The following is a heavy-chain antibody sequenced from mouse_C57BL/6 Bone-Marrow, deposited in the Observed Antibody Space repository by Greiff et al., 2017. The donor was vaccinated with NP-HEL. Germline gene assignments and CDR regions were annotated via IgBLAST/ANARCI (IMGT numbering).Heavy chain of an antibody. CDR3: VRDALCGFYAMDY. CDR1: GFTFNTYA. D-gene: IGHD2-3*01. V-gene: IGHV10-3*01. J-gene: IGHJ4*01. CDR2: IRRKSSNYAT. Sequence: EVQLVESGGGLVQPKGSLKLSCAASGFTFNTYAMHWVRQAPGKGLEWVARIRRKSSNYATYYADSVKDRFTISRDDSQSMLYLQMNNLKTEDTAMYYCVRDALCGFYAMDYWGQGTSVTVSS.